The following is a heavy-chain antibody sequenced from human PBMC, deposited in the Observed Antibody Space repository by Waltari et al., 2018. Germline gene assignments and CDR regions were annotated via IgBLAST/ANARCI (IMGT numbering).Heavy chain of an antibody. CDR1: GYTFTAYH. J-gene: IGHJ4*02. D-gene: IGHD3-10*01. CDR3: ATDPVLLWPH. Sequence: EVQLVQSGAEVKKPGATVKISCKASGYTFTAYHMHWVQQAPGKGLEWMGRVDPEDGETIYAEKFQDRVTITADTSTDTAYMELSSLRSEDTAVYYCATDPVLLWPHWGQGTLVTVSS. CDR2: VDPEDGET. V-gene: IGHV1-69-2*01.